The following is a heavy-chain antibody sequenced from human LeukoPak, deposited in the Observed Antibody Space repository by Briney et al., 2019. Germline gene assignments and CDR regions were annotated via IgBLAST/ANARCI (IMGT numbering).Heavy chain of an antibody. V-gene: IGHV1-8*01. Sequence: ASVTVSCTASGYTFTSYDINWVRQATGQGLEWMGWMNPNSGNTGYAQKFQGRVTMTRNTSISTAYMELSSLRSGDTAVYYCARVLRDPGIQLWVYYYYYGMDVWGQGTTVTVSS. CDR3: ARVLRDPGIQLWVYYYYYGMDV. CDR2: MNPNSGNT. D-gene: IGHD5-18*01. CDR1: GYTFTSYD. J-gene: IGHJ6*02.